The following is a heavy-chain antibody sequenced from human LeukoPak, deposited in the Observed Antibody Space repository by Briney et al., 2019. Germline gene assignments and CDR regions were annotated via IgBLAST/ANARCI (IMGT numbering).Heavy chain of an antibody. CDR3: ARLPATASYYCYYMDV. CDR2: FYYSGST. Sequence: SETLSLTCTVSGDSISSSSYYWGWIRQPPGKGLEWIGSFYYSGSTYYNPSLKSRVTISVDASKNQFSLKLTSVTAADAAVYYCARLPATASYYCYYMDVWGKGTTVTFSS. CDR1: GDSISSSSYY. V-gene: IGHV4-39*07. J-gene: IGHJ6*03.